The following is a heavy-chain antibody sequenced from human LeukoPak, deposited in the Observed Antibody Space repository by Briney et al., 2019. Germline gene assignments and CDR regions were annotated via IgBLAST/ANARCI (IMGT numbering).Heavy chain of an antibody. J-gene: IGHJ4*02. D-gene: IGHD5-18*01. CDR2: IKQDGSEK. V-gene: IGHV3-7*01. Sequence: PGGCLRLSCAASGFTFSSYWMSWVRQAPGKGLEWVANIKQDGSEKYYVDSVKGRFTISRDNAKNSLYLQMNSLRAEDTAVYYCARPGWIQQFDYWGQGTLVTVSS. CDR1: GFTFSSYW. CDR3: ARPGWIQQFDY.